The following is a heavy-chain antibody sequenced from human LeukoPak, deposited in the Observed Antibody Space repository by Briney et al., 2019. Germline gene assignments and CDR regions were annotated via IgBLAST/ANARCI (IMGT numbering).Heavy chain of an antibody. CDR3: VRATGYSYGTAY. CDR1: GFTVSNNY. D-gene: IGHD5-18*01. Sequence: GSLRLSCAASGFTVSNNYMTWVRQAPGKGLEWVSVIFSDGRAYYTDSVKGRYTISRDTSKNTVSLQMNGLRVEDTALYYCVRATGYSYGTAYWGQGTLVTVSS. J-gene: IGHJ4*02. V-gene: IGHV3-66*01. CDR2: IFSDGRA.